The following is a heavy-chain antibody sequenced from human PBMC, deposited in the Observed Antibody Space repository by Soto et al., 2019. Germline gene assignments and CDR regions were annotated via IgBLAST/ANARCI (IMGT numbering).Heavy chain of an antibody. D-gene: IGHD1-26*01. CDR3: ARDTWSGLRVAPGSFDY. CDR1: GYAFTSYT. Sequence: QVQLVQSGAEVKKPGASVKVSCNPSGYAFTSYTMHWVRQAPGQGLEWMGWINADNGDSKYSQKFQGRVTITRDTSESIAYIEMSSRRSEDTAVYYWARDTWSGLRVAPGSFDYWGQGHLVTVSS. V-gene: IGHV1-3*01. J-gene: IGHJ4*02. CDR2: INADNGDS.